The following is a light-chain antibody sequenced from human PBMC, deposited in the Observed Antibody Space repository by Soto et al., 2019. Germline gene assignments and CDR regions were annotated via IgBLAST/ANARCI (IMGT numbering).Light chain of an antibody. V-gene: IGKV1-39*01. J-gene: IGKJ1*01. CDR3: QQYKSYPWT. Sequence: DIQMTQSPSSLSASVGDRITITCRASESISTYLNWYQQKSGEAPKLLIFGSLNLQSGVPSRFSGGGSGTDITLTIRSLQPEDFATYYCQQYKSYPWTFGQGTKVDIK. CDR2: GSL. CDR1: ESISTY.